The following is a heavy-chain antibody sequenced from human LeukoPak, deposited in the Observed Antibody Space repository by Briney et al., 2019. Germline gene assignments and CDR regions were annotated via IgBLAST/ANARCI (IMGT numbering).Heavy chain of an antibody. CDR3: AREKNIAAAGPFHF. D-gene: IGHD6-13*01. J-gene: IGHJ4*02. V-gene: IGHV1-18*01. Sequence: ASVKVSCKASGYTFTSYGISWVRQAPGQGLEWMGWISAYNGNTNYAQKLQGRVTMTTDTSTSTAYMELRSLRSDDTAVYYCAREKNIAAAGPFHFWGQGTLVTVSS. CDR2: ISAYNGNT. CDR1: GYTFTSYG.